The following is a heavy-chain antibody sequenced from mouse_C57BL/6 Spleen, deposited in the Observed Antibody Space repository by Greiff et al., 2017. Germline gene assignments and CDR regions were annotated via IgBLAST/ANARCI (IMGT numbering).Heavy chain of an antibody. CDR1: GYTFTSYD. CDR3: AGPVYAMDY. CDR2: SYPRDGST. Sequence: VQVVESGPELVKPGASVKLSCKASGYTFTSYDINWVKQRPGQGLGWIGWSYPRDGSTKYNEKFKGKATWTVATYSSTAYMELPSLASEDSAVYVCAGPVYAMDYWGQGTSVTVSS. J-gene: IGHJ4*01. V-gene: IGHV1-85*01.